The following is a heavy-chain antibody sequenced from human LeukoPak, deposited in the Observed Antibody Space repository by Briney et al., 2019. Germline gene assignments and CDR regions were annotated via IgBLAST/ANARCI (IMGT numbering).Heavy chain of an antibody. CDR1: GFTFSSYG. D-gene: IGHD3-10*01. J-gene: IGHJ4*02. CDR3: AKDLTGMVRGEGAFDY. CDR2: ISYDGGNK. Sequence: PGRSLRLSCAASGFTFSSYGMHWVRQAPGKGLEWVAVISYDGGNKYYADSVKGRFTISRDNSKNTLYLQMNSLRAEDTAVYYCAKDLTGMVRGEGAFDYWGQGTLVTVSS. V-gene: IGHV3-30*18.